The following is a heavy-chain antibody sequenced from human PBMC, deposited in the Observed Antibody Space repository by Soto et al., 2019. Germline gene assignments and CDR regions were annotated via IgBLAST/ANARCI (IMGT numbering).Heavy chain of an antibody. Sequence: PGGSLRLSCAASGFTFSSYAMSWVRQAPGKGLEWVSVISSSSSTIYYADSVKGRFTISRDNAKNSLYLQMNSLRAEDTAVYYCAREMAALNYFDYWGQGTLVTVSS. CDR3: AREMAALNYFDY. CDR2: ISSSSSTI. V-gene: IGHV3-48*01. D-gene: IGHD2-15*01. J-gene: IGHJ4*02. CDR1: GFTFSSYA.